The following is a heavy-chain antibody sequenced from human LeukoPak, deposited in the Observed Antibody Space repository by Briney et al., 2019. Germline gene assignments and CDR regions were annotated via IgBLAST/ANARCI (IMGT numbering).Heavy chain of an antibody. Sequence: PGGSLRLSCAASGFTFSSYAMSWVRQAPGKGLEGVSAISGSGGSTYYADSVKGRFTISRDNSKNTLYLQMNSLRAEDTAVYYCAKRTQGYFETLDYWGQGTLVTVSS. CDR3: AKRTQGYFETLDY. CDR2: ISGSGGST. D-gene: IGHD3-9*01. CDR1: GFTFSSYA. J-gene: IGHJ4*02. V-gene: IGHV3-23*01.